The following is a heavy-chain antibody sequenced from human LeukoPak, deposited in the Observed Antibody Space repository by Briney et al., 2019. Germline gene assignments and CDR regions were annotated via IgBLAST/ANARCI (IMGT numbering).Heavy chain of an antibody. CDR3: VRHGTDYLGDY. CDR2: VYPGVSDI. D-gene: IGHD7-27*01. J-gene: IGHJ4*02. V-gene: IGHV5-51*01. CDR1: GYTFATYW. Sequence: GESLKISCKASGYTFATYWIGWVRQMPGKGLEWVGIVYPGVSDIRYSPSFQGQDTISADKSITTAYLQWSSLKASDTAMYYCVRHGTDYLGDYWGQGTLVTVSS.